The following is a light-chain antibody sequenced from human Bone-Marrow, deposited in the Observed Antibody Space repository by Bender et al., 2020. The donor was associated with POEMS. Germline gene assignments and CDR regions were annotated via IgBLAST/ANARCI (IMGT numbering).Light chain of an antibody. CDR2: DVK. V-gene: IGLV2-14*03. Sequence: QSALAQPASVSGSPGQSITISCSGTSSDIGAYNSVSWYQQHPGKAPQLIIYDVKNRPSGISSRFSGSKSGNTASLTISGLQAEDEADYYCSSYTSSSTWVFGGGTKVTVL. CDR1: SSDIGAYNS. CDR3: SSYTSSSTWV. J-gene: IGLJ3*02.